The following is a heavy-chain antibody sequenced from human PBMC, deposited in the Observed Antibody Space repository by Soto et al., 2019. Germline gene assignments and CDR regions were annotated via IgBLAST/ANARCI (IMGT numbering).Heavy chain of an antibody. J-gene: IGHJ4*02. CDR1: GFSLSPRGGG. Sequence: GAGPTPVKPPQTPPLTCPLSGFSLSPRGGGVGWIRQPPGKALEWLALIYWDDDKRYSPSLKSRLTITKDTSKNQVVLTMTNMDPVDTATYYCAHSLIPNWGSRGAFDYWGQGALVTVSS. CDR3: AHSLIPNWGSRGAFDY. D-gene: IGHD7-27*01. V-gene: IGHV2-5*02. CDR2: IYWDDDK.